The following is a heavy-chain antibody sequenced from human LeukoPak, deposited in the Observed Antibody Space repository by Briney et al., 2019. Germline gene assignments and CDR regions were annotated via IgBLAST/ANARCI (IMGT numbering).Heavy chain of an antibody. CDR3: AKDAAGPEY. CDR2: ISYDGSNK. Sequence: PGRSLRLSCAASGFTFSDYGMHWVRQAPGKGLEWVAVISYDGSNKYYADSVKGRFTISRDNSKNTLFLQMSSLRVEDTAMYYCAKDAAGPEYWGQGTLVTVSS. CDR1: GFTFSDYG. J-gene: IGHJ4*02. V-gene: IGHV3-30*18. D-gene: IGHD6-13*01.